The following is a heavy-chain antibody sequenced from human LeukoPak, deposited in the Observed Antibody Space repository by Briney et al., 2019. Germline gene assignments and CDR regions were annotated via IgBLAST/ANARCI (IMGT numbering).Heavy chain of an antibody. V-gene: IGHV4-34*01. CDR3: ARGRGSGSYYYD. J-gene: IGHJ4*02. CDR1: GGSFSGYY. Sequence: SETLSLTCAVYGGSFSGYYWGWIRQPPGKGLEWIGEINRGGSTNYNPSLKSRVTISVDTSGNQFSLKLSFVTAADTAVYYCARGRGSGSYYYDWGQGTLVTVSS. D-gene: IGHD1-26*01. CDR2: INRGGST.